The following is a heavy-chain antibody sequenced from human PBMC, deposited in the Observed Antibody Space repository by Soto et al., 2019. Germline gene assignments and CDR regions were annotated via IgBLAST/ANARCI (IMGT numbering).Heavy chain of an antibody. J-gene: IGHJ4*02. CDR1: GFSLTIDRVG. CDR3: AHAYGGRSLY. CDR2: IYWDDTK. Sequence: QITLKESGPTLVKPTQTLTLTCTFSGFSLTIDRVGVGWIRQPPGEALEWLAVIYWDDTKTYRPSLESRLTITKDTSKNQVALTMTNMDSVDTATYYCAHAYGGRSLYWGQGTLVTVSS. D-gene: IGHD1-26*01. V-gene: IGHV2-5*02.